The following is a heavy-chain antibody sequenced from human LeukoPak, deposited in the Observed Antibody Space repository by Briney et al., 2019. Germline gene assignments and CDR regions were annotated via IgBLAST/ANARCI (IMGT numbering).Heavy chain of an antibody. Sequence: ASVKVSCKASGYTFTSYGISWVRQAPGQGLEWMGWISAYNGNTNYAQKLQGRVTMTTDTSTSTAYMELRSLRSDDTAVYYCARVVWELLYYHGMDVWGQGTTVTVSS. D-gene: IGHD1-26*01. CDR1: GYTFTSYG. CDR2: ISAYNGNT. J-gene: IGHJ6*02. CDR3: ARVVWELLYYHGMDV. V-gene: IGHV1-18*01.